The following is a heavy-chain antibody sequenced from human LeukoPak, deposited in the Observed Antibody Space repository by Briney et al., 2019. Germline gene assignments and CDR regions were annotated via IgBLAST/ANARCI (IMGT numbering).Heavy chain of an antibody. J-gene: IGHJ4*02. CDR2: IWSDAGKT. CDR3: VKGGDGFNFGDH. D-gene: IGHD5-24*01. Sequence: GGSLRLSCAASGCSFSSFGMHWVRQTPGKGLEWVALIWSDAGKTHYADSVMGRFTISRDNYENPLYLQMNSLRVEDTAVYYCVKGGDGFNFGDHWGQGNRVTVSS. V-gene: IGHV3-33*06. CDR1: GCSFSSFG.